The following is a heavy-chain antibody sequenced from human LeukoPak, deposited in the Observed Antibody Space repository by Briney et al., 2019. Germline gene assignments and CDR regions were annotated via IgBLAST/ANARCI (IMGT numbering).Heavy chain of an antibody. CDR3: ARDHNYGIFDY. CDR2: ISYDGSNK. J-gene: IGHJ4*02. Sequence: GGSLRLSCAASRFTFSSYGMHWVRQAPGKGLEWVAVISYDGSNKYYADSVKGRFTISRDNSKNTLYLQMNSLRAEDTAVYYCARDHNYGIFDYWGQGTLVTVSS. V-gene: IGHV3-30*19. CDR1: RFTFSSYG. D-gene: IGHD4-11*01.